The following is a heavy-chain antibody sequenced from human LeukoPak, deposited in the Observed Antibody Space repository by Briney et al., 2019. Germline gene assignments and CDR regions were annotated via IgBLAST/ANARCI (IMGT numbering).Heavy chain of an antibody. J-gene: IGHJ5*02. V-gene: IGHV4-59*01. Sequence: SETLSLTCTVSGGSISSYYWSWIRQPPGKGLEWIGYIYYSGSTNYNPSLKSRVTISVDTSKNQFSLKLSSVTAADTAVYYCARTVSWYPHAEGGGWFDPWGQGTLVTVSS. D-gene: IGHD6-13*01. CDR2: IYYSGST. CDR1: GGSISSYY. CDR3: ARTVSWYPHAEGGGWFDP.